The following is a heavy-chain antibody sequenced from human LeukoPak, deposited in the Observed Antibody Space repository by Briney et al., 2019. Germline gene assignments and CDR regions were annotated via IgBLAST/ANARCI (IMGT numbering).Heavy chain of an antibody. CDR3: AKDKSIAVAATWGIFDY. J-gene: IGHJ4*02. CDR2: ISGSGGST. Sequence: GGSLRLSCAASGFTFSSYAVGWVRQAPGKGLEWVSGISGSGGSTYYADSVKGRFTISRDNSKNILYLQMSSLRAEDTAMYYCAKDKSIAVAATWGIFDYWGQGTLVTVSS. V-gene: IGHV3-23*01. CDR1: GFTFSSYA. D-gene: IGHD6-19*01.